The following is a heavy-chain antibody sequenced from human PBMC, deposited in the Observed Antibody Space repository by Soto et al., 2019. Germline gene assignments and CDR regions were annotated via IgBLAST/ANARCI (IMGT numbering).Heavy chain of an antibody. CDR1: GFTFSDYY. CDR2: ISSSSSYT. D-gene: IGHD4-4*01. V-gene: IGHV3-11*06. J-gene: IGHJ6*02. Sequence: QVQLVESGGGLVKPGGSLRLSCTASGFTFSDYYMTWIRQAPGKGLEWFSYISSSSSYTNYADSVKGRFTISRDNAKNSLYLQMSSLRAEDTAVYYCARAIIPLTTIFYGMDVWGQGTTVTVSS. CDR3: ARAIIPLTTIFYGMDV.